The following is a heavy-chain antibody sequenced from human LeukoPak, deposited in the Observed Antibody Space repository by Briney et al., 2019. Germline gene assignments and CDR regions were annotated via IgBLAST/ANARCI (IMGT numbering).Heavy chain of an antibody. J-gene: IGHJ4*02. D-gene: IGHD2-21*02. CDR2: IYTSGST. Sequence: SQTLSLTCTVSGGSISSGSHYWSWLRQPAGKGLEWVGRIYTSGSTNYNPSLKSRVTISVDTSKNQFSLKLSSVTAADTAVYFGARGSSVGFVVVTADYFDYWGQGTLVSVSS. CDR1: GGSISSGSHY. CDR3: ARGSSVGFVVVTADYFDY. V-gene: IGHV4-61*02.